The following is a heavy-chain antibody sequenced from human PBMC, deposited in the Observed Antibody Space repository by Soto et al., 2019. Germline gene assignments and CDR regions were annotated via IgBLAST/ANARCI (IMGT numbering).Heavy chain of an antibody. D-gene: IGHD2-8*02. V-gene: IGHV2-5*01. CDR2: IYWNNNK. J-gene: IGHJ3*01. Sequence: QITLKESGPPLVIPTQTLTLTCTFSGFSLTTSGAGVGWIRQPPGKALEWLAVIYWNNNKRYSPALKSSLTITKDISNSLVVLTMTNMDPVDSATYYSAHRLGVAATGGAFDVWGQGTMVTVSS. CDR3: AHRLGVAATGGAFDV. CDR1: GFSLTTSGAG.